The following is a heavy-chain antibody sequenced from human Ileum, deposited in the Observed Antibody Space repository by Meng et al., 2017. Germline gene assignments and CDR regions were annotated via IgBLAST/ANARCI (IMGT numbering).Heavy chain of an antibody. D-gene: IGHD4-17*01. CDR3: ARGAHGYGDYDYYYGMDV. CDR2: INHSGST. Sequence: QVQLQQWGAGLLNPSETLSLPCAVYGGSFRGYYWSWIRQPQGKGLEWIGEINHSGSTNYNPSLKSRVTISVDTSKNQFSLKLSSVTAADTAVYYCARGAHGYGDYDYYYGMDVWGQGTTVTSP. CDR1: GGSFRGYY. J-gene: IGHJ6*02. V-gene: IGHV4-34*01.